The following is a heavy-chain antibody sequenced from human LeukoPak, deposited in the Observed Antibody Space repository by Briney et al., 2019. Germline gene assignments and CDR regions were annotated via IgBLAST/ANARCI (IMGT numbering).Heavy chain of an antibody. Sequence: PSETLSLTCAVYGGSFSGYYWSWIHQPPGKGLEWIGEINHSGSTNYNPSLKSRVTISVDTSKNQFSLKLSSVTAADTAVYYCARTAVVVVVRTSWYDPWGQGTLVTASS. V-gene: IGHV4-34*01. CDR3: ARTAVVVVVRTSWYDP. CDR1: GGSFSGYY. J-gene: IGHJ5*02. CDR2: INHSGST. D-gene: IGHD3-22*01.